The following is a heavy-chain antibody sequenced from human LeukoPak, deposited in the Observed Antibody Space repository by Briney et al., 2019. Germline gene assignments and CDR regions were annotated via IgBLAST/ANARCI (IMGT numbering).Heavy chain of an antibody. CDR2: IWPSDSDT. Sequence: PGESLKISCKGSGYTFTNYWIGWVRQMPGKGLEWMGIIWPSDSDTRYSPSFQGQVTISADKSISTAYLQWSSLKASDTAIYFCARRISGYYIDYWAREPWSPSPQ. J-gene: IGHJ4*02. CDR3: ARRISGYYIDY. V-gene: IGHV5-51*01. D-gene: IGHD1-26*01. CDR1: GYTFTNYW.